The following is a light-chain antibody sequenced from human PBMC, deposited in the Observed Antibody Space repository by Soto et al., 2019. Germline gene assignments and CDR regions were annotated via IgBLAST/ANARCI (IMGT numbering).Light chain of an antibody. V-gene: IGLV1-44*01. CDR3: STWDDSLNAWV. CDR2: NND. CDR1: TSNIGDNT. Sequence: QLVLTQPPSASGTPGQRVAISCSGSTSNIGDNTVHWYQQLPGTAPKLLIYNNDRRPSGVPDRFSGSKSGTSASLAISGPQSEDEADYFCSTWDDSLNAWVFGGGTKLTVL. J-gene: IGLJ3*02.